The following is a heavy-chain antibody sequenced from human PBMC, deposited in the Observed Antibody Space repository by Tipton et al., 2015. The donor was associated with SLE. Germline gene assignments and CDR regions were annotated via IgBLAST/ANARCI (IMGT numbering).Heavy chain of an antibody. J-gene: IGHJ5*02. Sequence: GLVKPSETLFLTCTVSGGSVSSSSKYWAWIRQPPGKGLEWIGSIYYTGTTTYYNSFLKSRVTMSVETSKNQFSLRLTSVIAADTAVYYCARLHGYSYGLNWFDPWGQGTLISVSS. V-gene: IGHV4-39*07. CDR1: GGSVSSSSKY. D-gene: IGHD5-18*01. CDR3: ARLHGYSYGLNWFDP. CDR2: IYYTGTTT.